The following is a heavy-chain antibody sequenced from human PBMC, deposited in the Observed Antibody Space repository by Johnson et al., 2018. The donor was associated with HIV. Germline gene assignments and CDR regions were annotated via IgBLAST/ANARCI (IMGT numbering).Heavy chain of an antibody. CDR1: GFTVSSNY. CDR2: IWYDGSNK. CDR3: ARDASLRFLEWFDAFDI. D-gene: IGHD3-3*01. J-gene: IGHJ3*02. Sequence: QVQLVESGGGLIQPGGSLRLSCAASGFTVSSNYMSWVRQAPGKGLEWVALIWYDGSNKYYADSVKGRFTISRDNSKNTVYLQMNSLRAEDTAVYYCARDASLRFLEWFDAFDIWGQGTMVTVSS. V-gene: IGHV3-33*08.